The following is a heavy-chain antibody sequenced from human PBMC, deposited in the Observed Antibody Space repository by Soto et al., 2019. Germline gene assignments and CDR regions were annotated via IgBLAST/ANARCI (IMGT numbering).Heavy chain of an antibody. J-gene: IGHJ6*03. CDR2: MNPNSGNT. CDR1: GGTFSSYA. CDR3: ARRNESSYGYFYYYYYMDV. D-gene: IGHD5-18*01. Sequence: ASVKVSCKASGGTFSSYAISWVRQATGQGLEWMGWMNPNSGNTGYAQKFQGRVTMTRNTSISTAYMELSSLRSEDTAVYYCARRNESSYGYFYYYYYMDVWGKGTTVTVSS. V-gene: IGHV1-8*02.